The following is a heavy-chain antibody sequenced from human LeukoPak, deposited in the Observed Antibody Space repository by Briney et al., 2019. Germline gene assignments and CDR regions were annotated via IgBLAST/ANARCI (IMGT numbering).Heavy chain of an antibody. J-gene: IGHJ4*02. D-gene: IGHD1-1*01. V-gene: IGHV3-74*01. Sequence: GGSLRLSCTASGFTFTSHWMHWVRQVPGKGLVWVSRINGDGSGTNHADSVKGRFTISRDNAKNTLYLQMNSLRVEDTAVYYCAKANWVSNADAVWWGQGTQVTVSS. CDR1: GFTFTSHW. CDR2: INGDGSGT. CDR3: AKANWVSNADAVW.